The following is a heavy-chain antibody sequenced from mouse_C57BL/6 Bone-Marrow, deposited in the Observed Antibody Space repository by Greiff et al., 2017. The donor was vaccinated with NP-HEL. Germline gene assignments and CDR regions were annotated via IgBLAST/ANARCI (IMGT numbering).Heavy chain of an antibody. CDR3: TTPPVVAPGFAY. V-gene: IGHV14-1*01. CDR1: GFNIKDYY. D-gene: IGHD1-1*01. Sequence: EVQLQQSGAELVRPGASVKLSCTASGFNIKDYYMHWVKQRPEQGLEWIGRIDPEDGDTEYAPKFQGKATMTADTSSNTAYLQLSSLTSEDTAVYYCTTPPVVAPGFAYWGQGTLVTVSA. J-gene: IGHJ3*01. CDR2: IDPEDGDT.